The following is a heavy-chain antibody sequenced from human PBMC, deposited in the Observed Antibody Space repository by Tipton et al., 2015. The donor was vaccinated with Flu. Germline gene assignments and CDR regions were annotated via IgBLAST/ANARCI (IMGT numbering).Heavy chain of an antibody. D-gene: IGHD2-2*01. V-gene: IGHV4-61*02. Sequence: GLVKPSETLSLTCTVSGDSITTGSYYWNWIRQPAGKGLEWIGRIYSTGTTNYNPSLKSRVTISVDTSKKQFSLQLRSVTSADTAVYYCARDPSLGMPDYFDYWGQGTLVTASS. CDR2: IYSTGTT. CDR1: GDSITTGSYY. CDR3: ARDPSLGMPDYFDY. J-gene: IGHJ4*02.